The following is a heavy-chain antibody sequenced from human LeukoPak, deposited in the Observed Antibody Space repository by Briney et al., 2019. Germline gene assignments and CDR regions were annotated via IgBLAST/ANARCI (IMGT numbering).Heavy chain of an antibody. D-gene: IGHD1-26*01. CDR2: ISGSGGST. CDR1: RFTFSSYA. J-gene: IGHJ4*02. V-gene: IGHV3-23*01. Sequence: GGSLRLSCAASRFTFSSYAMSWVHQAPGKGLDWVSVISGSGGSTYYADSVKGRFTISRDNSKNTLYLQMNSLRAEDTAVYYCARALVGATEYYFDYWGQGTLVTVSS. CDR3: ARALVGATEYYFDY.